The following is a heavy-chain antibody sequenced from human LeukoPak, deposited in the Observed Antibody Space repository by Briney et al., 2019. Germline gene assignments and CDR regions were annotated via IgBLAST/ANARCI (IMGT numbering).Heavy chain of an antibody. J-gene: IGHJ4*02. CDR3: AKDIGFRGWLRLFDY. V-gene: IGHV3-9*01. D-gene: IGHD5-12*01. CDR1: GFTFDDYA. CDR2: ISWNSGSI. Sequence: PGGFLRLSCAASGFTFDDYAMHWVRQAPGKGLEWVSGISWNSGSIGYADSVKGRFTISRDNAKNSLYLQMNGLRAEDTALYYCAKDIGFRGWLRLFDYWGQGTLVTVSS.